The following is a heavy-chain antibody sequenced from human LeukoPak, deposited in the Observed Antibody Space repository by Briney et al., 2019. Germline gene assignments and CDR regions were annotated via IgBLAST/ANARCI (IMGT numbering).Heavy chain of an antibody. CDR1: GLTVSSNY. V-gene: IGHV3-23*01. CDR3: AKNLNGGNTHSDY. D-gene: IGHD4-23*01. Sequence: GGSLRLSCAASGLTVSSNYMSWVRQAPGKGLEWVSTISGGDTSTFYADSVKGRFTISRDNSKNTLYLQMNNLRAEDTAVYYCAKNLNGGNTHSDYWGQGTLVTVSS. CDR2: ISGGDTST. J-gene: IGHJ4*02.